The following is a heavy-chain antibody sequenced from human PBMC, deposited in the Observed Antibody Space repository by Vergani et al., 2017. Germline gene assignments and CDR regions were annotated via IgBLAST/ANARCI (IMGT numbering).Heavy chain of an antibody. D-gene: IGHD5-18*01. CDR1: GYSISSGYY. J-gene: IGHJ4*02. CDR2: IYHSGST. CDR3: SRGATAMVTWFDY. V-gene: IGHV4-38-2*01. Sequence: QVQLQESGPGLVKPSETLSLTCAVSGYSISSGYYWGWIRQPPGKGLEWIGSIYHSGSTYYNPSLKRRVTISVDTSKNQFSLKLSSVTAADTAVYYCSRGATAMVTWFDYWGQGTLVTVSS.